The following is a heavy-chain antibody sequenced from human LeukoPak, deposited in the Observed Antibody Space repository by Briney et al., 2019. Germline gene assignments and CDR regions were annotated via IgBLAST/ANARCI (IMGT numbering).Heavy chain of an antibody. D-gene: IGHD3-10*02. Sequence: GSLRLSCAASGFTFSSYAMSWVRQAPGKGLEWVSAISGSSGRTYYADSVKGRFTISRDNAKNSLYLQMNSLRAEDTAVYYCARVFGEPASYYYYGMDVWGQGTTVTVSS. CDR1: GFTFSSYA. J-gene: IGHJ6*02. V-gene: IGHV3-23*01. CDR2: ISGSSGRT. CDR3: ARVFGEPASYYYYGMDV.